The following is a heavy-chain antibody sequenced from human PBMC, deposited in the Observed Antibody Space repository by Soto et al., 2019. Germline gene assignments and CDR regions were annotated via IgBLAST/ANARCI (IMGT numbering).Heavy chain of an antibody. CDR2: ISAYNGNT. D-gene: IGHD4-17*01. J-gene: IGHJ6*02. V-gene: IGHV1-18*01. Sequence: GASVKVSWKASGYTFTSYGISWVRQAPGQGLEWMGWISAYNGNTNYAQKLQGRVTMTTDTSTSTAYMELRSLRSDDTAVYYCARVDYGDLGPADAPDYYYYYGMDVWGQGTTVTVSS. CDR3: ARVDYGDLGPADAPDYYYYYGMDV. CDR1: GYTFTSYG.